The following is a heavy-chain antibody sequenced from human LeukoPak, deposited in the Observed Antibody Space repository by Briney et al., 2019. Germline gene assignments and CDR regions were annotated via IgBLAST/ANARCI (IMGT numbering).Heavy chain of an antibody. Sequence: SGTLSLTCTVSGGSISSYYWSWIRQPPGKGLEWIGYIYYSGGTNYNPSLKSRLTISLDTSKNQFSLKVNSVTTADTAVYYCARAAVAGDFFDYWGQGTLVTVSS. V-gene: IGHV4-59*01. D-gene: IGHD6-19*01. J-gene: IGHJ4*02. CDR1: GGSISSYY. CDR3: ARAAVAGDFFDY. CDR2: IYYSGGT.